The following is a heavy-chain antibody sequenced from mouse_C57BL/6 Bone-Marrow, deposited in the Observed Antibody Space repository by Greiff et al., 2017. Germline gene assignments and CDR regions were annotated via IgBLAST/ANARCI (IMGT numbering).Heavy chain of an antibody. CDR1: GFSLTSYG. J-gene: IGHJ3*01. Sequence: VKLQESGPGLVAPSQSLSITCTVSGFSLTSYGVDWVRQSPGKGLEWLGVIWGVGSTNYNSALKSRLSISKDSSKSQVFLKMNSLQTDDTAMYYCASLYYGSTWFAYWGQGTLVTVSA. CDR2: IWGVGST. CDR3: ASLYYGSTWFAY. D-gene: IGHD1-1*01. V-gene: IGHV2-6*01.